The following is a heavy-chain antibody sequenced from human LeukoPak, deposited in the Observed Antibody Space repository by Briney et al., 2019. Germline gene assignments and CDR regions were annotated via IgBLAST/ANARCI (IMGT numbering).Heavy chain of an antibody. CDR1: GYTLTELS. J-gene: IGHJ3*02. CDR2: FDPEDGET. D-gene: IGHD1-1*01. CDR3: ARDPSSGPRTLADDAFDI. Sequence: ASVNVSCKVSGYTLTELSMHWVRQAPGKGLECMGGFDPEDGETIYAQKFQGRVIMTEDTSTDTAYMELSSLRSEDTAVYYCARDPSSGPRTLADDAFDIWGQGTMVTVSS. V-gene: IGHV1-24*01.